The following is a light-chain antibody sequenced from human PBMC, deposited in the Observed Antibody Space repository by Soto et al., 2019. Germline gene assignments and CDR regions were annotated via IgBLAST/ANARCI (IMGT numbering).Light chain of an antibody. Sequence: SSELTQPPSVSVSPGQTARITCSGETLPKQYASWYQQKSGQAPLLVIYKDIERPSGIPERFSASSSGTTVTLTISGVQAEDGADYYCQSADSSGSLVVFGGGTKLTVL. V-gene: IGLV3-25*03. J-gene: IGLJ2*01. CDR2: KDI. CDR3: QSADSSGSLVV. CDR1: TLPKQY.